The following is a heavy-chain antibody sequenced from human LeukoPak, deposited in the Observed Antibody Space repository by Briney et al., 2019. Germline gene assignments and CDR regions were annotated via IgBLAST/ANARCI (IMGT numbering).Heavy chain of an antibody. J-gene: IGHJ4*02. Sequence: GGSLRLSCAASGFTFSSCAMSWVRQAPRKGLQWISAISGGGETTYYADSVKGRFIISRDNSKNTVYLQVSSLRAEDTAVYYCAKHFFWLYHGGPGYTDYFWGQGTLVTVSS. CDR3: AKHFFWLYHGGPGYTDYF. CDR1: GFTFSSCA. D-gene: IGHD3-3*02. V-gene: IGHV3-23*01. CDR2: ISGGGETT.